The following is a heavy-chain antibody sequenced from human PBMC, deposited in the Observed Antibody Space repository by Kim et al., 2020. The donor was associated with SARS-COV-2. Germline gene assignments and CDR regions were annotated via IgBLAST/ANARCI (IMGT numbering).Heavy chain of an antibody. CDR3: TTDPHSGYEFRRAYYYYYGMDV. CDR2: IKSKTDGGTT. Sequence: GGSLRLSCAASGFTFSNAWMSWVRQAPGKGLEWVGRIKSKTDGGTTDYAAPVKGRFTISRDDSKNTLYLQMNSLKTEDTAVYYCTTDPHSGYEFRRAYYYYYGMDVWGQGTTVTVSS. J-gene: IGHJ6*02. D-gene: IGHD5-12*01. V-gene: IGHV3-15*01. CDR1: GFTFSNAW.